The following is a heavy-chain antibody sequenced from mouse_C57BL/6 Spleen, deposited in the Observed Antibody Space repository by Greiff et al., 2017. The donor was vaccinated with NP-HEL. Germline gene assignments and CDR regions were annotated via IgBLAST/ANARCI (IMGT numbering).Heavy chain of an antibody. D-gene: IGHD1-1*01. Sequence: QVQLQQPGAELVKPGASVKMSCKASGYTFTSYWITWVKQRPGQGLERIGDIYPGSGSTNYNEKFKSKATLTVDTSSSTAYMQLSSLTSEDSAVYYCARSHYYGSSLYAMDYWGQGTSVTVSS. CDR1: GYTFTSYW. J-gene: IGHJ4*01. CDR3: ARSHYYGSSLYAMDY. CDR2: IYPGSGST. V-gene: IGHV1-55*01.